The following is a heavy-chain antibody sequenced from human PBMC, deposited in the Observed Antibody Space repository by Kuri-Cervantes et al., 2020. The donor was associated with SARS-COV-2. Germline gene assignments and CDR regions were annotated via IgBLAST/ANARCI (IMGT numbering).Heavy chain of an antibody. V-gene: IGHV3-30*18. CDR3: AKVSTLFWFGEGTQNAFDV. CDR1: GFTFSSYG. CDR2: ISYEGSIK. Sequence: LSLTCAASGFTFSSYGMHWVRQAPGKGLEWVAVISYEGSIKKYADSVRGRFTVSRDHSRDTLFLQMDGLRPEDTAMYYCAKVSTLFWFGEGTQNAFDVWGQGTMVTVSS. J-gene: IGHJ3*01. D-gene: IGHD3-10*01.